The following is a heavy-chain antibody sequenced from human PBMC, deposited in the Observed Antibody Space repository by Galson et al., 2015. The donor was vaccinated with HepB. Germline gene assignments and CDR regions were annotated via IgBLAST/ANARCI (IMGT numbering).Heavy chain of an antibody. CDR1: EFTVKSNH. CDR3: ARDQGDDYVNYYYYYGMDV. Sequence: SLRLSCAASEFTVKSNHMSWVRQAPGKGLEWVAVIYTDDNTEYADSVKGRFTISRAKSENTLYLQMYSLGPEDTAVYYCARDQGDDYVNYYYYYGMDVWGQGTTVTVSS. J-gene: IGHJ6*02. V-gene: IGHV3-66*02. D-gene: IGHD4-17*01. CDR2: IYTDDNT.